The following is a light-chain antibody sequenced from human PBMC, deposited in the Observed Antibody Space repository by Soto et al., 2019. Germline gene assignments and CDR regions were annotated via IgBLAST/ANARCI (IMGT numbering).Light chain of an antibody. J-gene: IGKJ2*01. CDR3: QQSYTTPYT. V-gene: IGKV1-39*01. CDR1: QSIRSY. Sequence: DIQMTQSPSSLSASVGDRVTITCRASQSIRSYLNWYHQKPGKTPQLLIYGASNLQSGAPSRFTGSGSGTHFTLTISSLQPEDFATYYCQQSYTTPYTFRQGTKLEIK. CDR2: GAS.